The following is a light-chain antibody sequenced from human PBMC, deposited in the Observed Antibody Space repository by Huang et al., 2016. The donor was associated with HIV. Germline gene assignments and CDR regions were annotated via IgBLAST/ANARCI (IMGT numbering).Light chain of an antibody. CDR1: QSVSSY. V-gene: IGKV3-11*01. CDR2: EAS. J-gene: IGKJ1*01. Sequence: EIVLTQSPATLSLSPGERATLSCRASQSVSSYLAWYQQKPGQAPRLLIYEASNRATGIPARFSGSGSGTDFTLTSNSLEPEDFVVYYCQQRSNWPGTFGQGTKVEIK. CDR3: QQRSNWPGT.